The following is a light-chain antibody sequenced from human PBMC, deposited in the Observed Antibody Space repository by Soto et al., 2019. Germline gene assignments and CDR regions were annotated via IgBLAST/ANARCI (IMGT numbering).Light chain of an antibody. CDR3: HQYTTWPQT. CDR1: QSVSSN. Sequence: EIVMTQSPATLSVSPGERATLSCRASQSVSSNLAWYQQKPGQAPRLLIYGASTRATGIPARFSGSGSGTNFTLTSSSLPSEEFAVYSCHQYTTWPQTFGQGTKVEIK. CDR2: GAS. J-gene: IGKJ1*01. V-gene: IGKV3-15*01.